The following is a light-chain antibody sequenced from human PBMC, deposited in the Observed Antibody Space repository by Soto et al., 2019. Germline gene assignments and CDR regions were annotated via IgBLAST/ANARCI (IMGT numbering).Light chain of an antibody. CDR2: GAS. V-gene: IGKV3D-20*02. CDR3: QQRSNWPPIT. CDR1: QSVSSSY. Sequence: EIVFTQSPCTLSLSPVERSTLSCRASQSVSSSYLAWYQQKPGQAPRLLIYGASSRATGIPARFSGSGSGTDFTLTISSLEPEDFAVYYCQQRSNWPPITFGQGTRLEIX. J-gene: IGKJ5*01.